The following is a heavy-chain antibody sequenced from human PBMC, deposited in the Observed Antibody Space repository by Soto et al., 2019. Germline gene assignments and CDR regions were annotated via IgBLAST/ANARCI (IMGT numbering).Heavy chain of an antibody. V-gene: IGHV1-18*01. CDR1: GYTFTSYG. Sequence: ASVKVSCKASGYTFTSYGISWVRQAPGQGLEWMGWISAYNGNTKYAQKFQGRVTMTEDTSTDTAYMELSSLRSEDTAVYYCATDPGYCSGGSCFDYWGQGTLVTVSS. CDR3: ATDPGYCSGGSCFDY. D-gene: IGHD2-15*01. J-gene: IGHJ4*02. CDR2: ISAYNGNT.